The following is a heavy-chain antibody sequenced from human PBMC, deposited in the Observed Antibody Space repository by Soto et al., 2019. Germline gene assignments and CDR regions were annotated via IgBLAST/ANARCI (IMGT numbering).Heavy chain of an antibody. Sequence: SLRLSCAASGFTFDDYGMSWARQAPGKGLEWVSGVNWNGGSTGYADSVKGRFTISRDNAKNSLYLQMNSLRAEDTAFYYCVRGASLNFDYWGQGTLVTVS. CDR3: VRGASLNFDY. D-gene: IGHD1-26*01. CDR2: VNWNGGST. CDR1: GFTFDDYG. V-gene: IGHV3-20*04. J-gene: IGHJ4*02.